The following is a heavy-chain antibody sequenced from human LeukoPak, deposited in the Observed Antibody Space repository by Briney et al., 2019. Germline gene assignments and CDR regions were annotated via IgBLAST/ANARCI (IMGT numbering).Heavy chain of an antibody. CDR2: ISAYNGNT. J-gene: IGHJ6*03. CDR1: GYTFTSYG. CDR3: ARVDVAGHYYYYYYMDV. V-gene: IGHV1-18*01. Sequence: GASVKVSCKASGYTFTSYGISWVRQAPGQGLEWMGWISAYNGNTNYAQKLQGRVTMTTDTSTSTAYMELRSLRSDDTAVYHCARVDVAGHYYYYYYMDVWGKGTTVTVSS. D-gene: IGHD6-19*01.